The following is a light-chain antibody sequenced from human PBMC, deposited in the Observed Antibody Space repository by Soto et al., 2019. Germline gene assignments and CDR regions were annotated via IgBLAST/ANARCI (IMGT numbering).Light chain of an antibody. CDR3: QQLNSCPIT. Sequence: DIQMTQSPSTLSASVGDRVTITCRASQSISSWLAWYQQKPGKAPKLLIYDASSLESGVPSRFSGSGSGTEFTLTISSLQPDDFAVYYCQQLNSCPITFGQGTRLEIK. CDR2: DAS. V-gene: IGKV1-5*01. J-gene: IGKJ5*01. CDR1: QSISSW.